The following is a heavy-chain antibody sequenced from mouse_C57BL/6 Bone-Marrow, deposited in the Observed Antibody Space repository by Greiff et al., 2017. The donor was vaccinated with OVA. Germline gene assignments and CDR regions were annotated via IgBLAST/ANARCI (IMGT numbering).Heavy chain of an antibody. D-gene: IGHD1-1*01. CDR3: ARRALYYGRGYYFDY. CDR1: GYTFTSYG. CDR2: LYIGNGYT. J-gene: IGHJ2*01. Sequence: EVQRVESGAELVRPGSSVKMSCKTSGYTFTSYGINWVKQRPGQGLEWIGYLYIGNGYTEYNEKFKGKATLTSDTSSSTAYMQHSSLTSEDSSIYVCARRALYYGRGYYFDYWCQGTTLTVSS. V-gene: IGHV1-58*01.